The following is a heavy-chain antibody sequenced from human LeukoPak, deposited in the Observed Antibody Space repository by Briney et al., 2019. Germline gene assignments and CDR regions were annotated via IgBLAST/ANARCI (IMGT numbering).Heavy chain of an antibody. D-gene: IGHD3-22*01. Sequence: ASVTVSCKASGYTFTVYYMHWVRQAPGQGLEWMGWINPNSGGTNYAQKFQGRVTMTRDTSISTAYMELSRLRSDDTAVYYCARFGYLYDSSGYYGWFDPWGQGTLVTVSS. J-gene: IGHJ5*02. CDR3: ARFGYLYDSSGYYGWFDP. CDR1: GYTFTVYY. V-gene: IGHV1-2*02. CDR2: INPNSGGT.